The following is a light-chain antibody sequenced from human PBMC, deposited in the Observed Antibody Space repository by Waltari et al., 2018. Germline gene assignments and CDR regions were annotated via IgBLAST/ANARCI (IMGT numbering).Light chain of an antibody. V-gene: IGLV1-47*01. CDR3: AAWDDSLSGWV. CDR2: RNN. Sequence: QSVLTQPPSASGTPGQMVTISCSGRSSNIGSNYVYWYQQLPGTAPKLLIYRNNQRPSGVPDRFSGSKSGTSASLAISGLRSEDEADYYCAAWDDSLSGWVFGGGTKLTVL. J-gene: IGLJ3*02. CDR1: SSNIGSNY.